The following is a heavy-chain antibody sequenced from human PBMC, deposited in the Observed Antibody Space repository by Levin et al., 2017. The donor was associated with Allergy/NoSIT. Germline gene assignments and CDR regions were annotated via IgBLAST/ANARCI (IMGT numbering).Heavy chain of an antibody. CDR2: IKQDGSEK. V-gene: IGHV3-7*01. CDR3: ARAYFDWLLHRPEYFQH. CDR1: GFTFSSYW. D-gene: IGHD3-9*01. J-gene: IGHJ1*01. Sequence: LSLTCAASGFTFSSYWMSWVRQAPGKGLEWVANIKQDGSEKYYVDSVKGRFTISRDNAKNSLYLQMNSLRAEDTAVYYCARAYFDWLLHRPEYFQHWGQGTLVTVSS.